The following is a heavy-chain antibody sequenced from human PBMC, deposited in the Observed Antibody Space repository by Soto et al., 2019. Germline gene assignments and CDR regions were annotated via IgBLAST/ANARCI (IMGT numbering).Heavy chain of an antibody. V-gene: IGHV3-11*01. J-gene: IGHJ6*02. CDR2: SSNRDRST. CDR1: GFIFSDYY. D-gene: IGHD3-3*01. Sequence: QVQLVESGGGLVKAGGSLRLSCAASGFIFSDYYMTWIRQAPGKRLEWLSCSSNRDRSTYYADSVKDRFVVSKDNAKNLVYLQMNSLRAEDTAVYFCARAWKIEKFGVISMSKGLDVWGQGTTVTVSS. CDR3: ARAWKIEKFGVISMSKGLDV.